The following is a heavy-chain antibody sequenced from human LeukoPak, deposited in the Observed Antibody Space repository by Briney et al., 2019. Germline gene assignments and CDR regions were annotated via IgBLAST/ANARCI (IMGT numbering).Heavy chain of an antibody. CDR2: INHSGST. CDR1: GGSFSGYY. J-gene: IGHJ6*02. CDR3: ARVVVVPAAIESYGMDV. D-gene: IGHD2-2*01. V-gene: IGHV4-34*01. Sequence: SETLSLTCAVYGGSFSGYYWSWIRQPPGKGLEWIGEINHSGSTNYNPSLNSRVTISVDTSKNQFSLKLSSVTAADTAVYYCARVVVVPAAIESYGMDVWGQGTTVTVSS.